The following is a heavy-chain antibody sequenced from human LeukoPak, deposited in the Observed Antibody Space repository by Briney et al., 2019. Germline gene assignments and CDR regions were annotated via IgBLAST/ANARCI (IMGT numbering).Heavy chain of an antibody. V-gene: IGHV4-31*03. J-gene: IGHJ4*02. CDR3: ARGRFRGSDDY. CDR1: GGSISSGGYY. CDR2: IYYSRST. Sequence: SQTLSLTCTVSGGSISSGGYYWSWIRQHPGKGLEWIGYIYYSRSTYYNPSLKSRVTISVDTSKNQFSLKLSSVTAADTAVYYCARGRFRGSDDYWGQGTLVTVSS. D-gene: IGHD3-10*01.